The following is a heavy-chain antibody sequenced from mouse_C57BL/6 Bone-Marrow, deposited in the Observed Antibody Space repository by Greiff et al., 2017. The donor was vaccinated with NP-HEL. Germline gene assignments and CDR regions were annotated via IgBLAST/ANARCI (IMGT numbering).Heavy chain of an antibody. CDR3: GRWNTVVVLEGYFYV. Sequence: QVQLQQPGAELVKPGASVKLSCKASGYTFTSYWMHWVKQRPGQGLEWIGMIHPNSGSTNYNEKFKSKATLTVDKSSSTAYMQLSSLTSEDSAVYYCGRWNTVVVLEGYFYVWGTGTTVTVSS. CDR2: IHPNSGST. CDR1: GYTFTSYW. D-gene: IGHD1-1*01. V-gene: IGHV1-64*01. J-gene: IGHJ1*03.